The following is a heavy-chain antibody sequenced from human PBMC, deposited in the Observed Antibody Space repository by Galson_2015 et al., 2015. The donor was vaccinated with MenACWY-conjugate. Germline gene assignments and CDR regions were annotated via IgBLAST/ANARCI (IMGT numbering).Heavy chain of an antibody. CDR1: GFIFNPYW. D-gene: IGHD1-26*01. J-gene: IGHJ4*02. CDR2: INPGGSST. V-gene: IGHV3-74*01. CDR3: AKTRGASFYFDS. Sequence: LRLSCAASGFIFNPYWMHWVRQAPGKGLVWVSRINPGGSSTTYADSVKDRFTISRDNAKNTLYLQMNSLRPEDTAVFYCAKTRGASFYFDSWGQGTLVTVSS.